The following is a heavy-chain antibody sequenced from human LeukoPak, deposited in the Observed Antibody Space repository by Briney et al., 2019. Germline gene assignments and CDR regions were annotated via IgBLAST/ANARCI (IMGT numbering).Heavy chain of an antibody. CDR3: ARSYGSGSFDY. V-gene: IGHV4-39*01. CDR2: ICYSGST. D-gene: IGHD3-10*01. J-gene: IGHJ4*02. CDR1: GGSISSSSYY. Sequence: SETLSLTCTVSGGSISSSSYYWGWIRQPPGKGLEWIGSICYSGSTYYNPSLKSRVTISVDTSKNQFSLKLSSVTAADTAVYYCARSYGSGSFDYWGQGTLVTVSS.